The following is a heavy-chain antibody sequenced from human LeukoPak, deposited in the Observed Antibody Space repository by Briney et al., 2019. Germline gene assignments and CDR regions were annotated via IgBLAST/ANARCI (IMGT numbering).Heavy chain of an antibody. CDR2: IHTIGST. CDR1: GGSISSYY. J-gene: IGHJ4*02. Sequence: PSETLSLTCTLPGGSISSYYWSWIRQPAGKGLDWIGRIHTIGSTNYNPSLKRRVTMSVDTSKNQFSLKLSSVTAADTAVYYCASSISGYGNFDYWGQGTLVTVSS. CDR3: ASSISGYGNFDY. V-gene: IGHV4-4*07. D-gene: IGHD5-12*01.